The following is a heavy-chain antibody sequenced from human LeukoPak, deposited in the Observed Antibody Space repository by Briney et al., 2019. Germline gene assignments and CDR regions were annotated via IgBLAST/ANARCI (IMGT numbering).Heavy chain of an antibody. CDR3: TTALHIVVVTARADY. D-gene: IGHD2-21*02. CDR1: GFTFSNAW. J-gene: IGHJ4*02. V-gene: IGHV3-15*01. CDR2: IKSKTDGGTT. Sequence: PGGSLRLSCAASGFTFSNAWMSWVRQAPGKGLEWVGRIKSKTDGGTTDYAAPVKGRFTISRDDSKDTLYLQMNSLKTEDTAVYYCTTALHIVVVTARADYWGQGTLVTVSS.